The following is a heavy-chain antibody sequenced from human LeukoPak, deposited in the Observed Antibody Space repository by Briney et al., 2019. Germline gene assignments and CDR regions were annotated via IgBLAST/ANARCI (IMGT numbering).Heavy chain of an antibody. V-gene: IGHV4-34*01. D-gene: IGHD1-26*01. Sequence: SETLSLTCAVYGGSFSGYYWSWIRQHPGKGLEGIGEINHSGSTNYNPSLKSRVTISVDTSKNQFSLKLSSVTAADTAVYYCARRRRIVGATPGAFDIWGQGTMVTVS. CDR2: INHSGST. J-gene: IGHJ3*02. CDR3: ARRRRIVGATPGAFDI. CDR1: GGSFSGYY.